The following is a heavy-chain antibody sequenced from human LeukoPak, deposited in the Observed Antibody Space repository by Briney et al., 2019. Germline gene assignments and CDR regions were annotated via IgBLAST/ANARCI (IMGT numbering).Heavy chain of an antibody. J-gene: IGHJ4*02. CDR1: RFTLSNYW. D-gene: IGHD6-19*01. CDR3: ARQRGRGCLDY. V-gene: IGHV3-7*01. CDR2: IKQDGSET. Sequence: GGSLRLSCAASRFTLSNYWMSWVRQAPGKGLEWVANIKQDGSETYYVDSVKGRFTISRDNAKNSLSLQMNSLRAEDTAVYYCARQRGRGCLDYWGQGTLVTVSS.